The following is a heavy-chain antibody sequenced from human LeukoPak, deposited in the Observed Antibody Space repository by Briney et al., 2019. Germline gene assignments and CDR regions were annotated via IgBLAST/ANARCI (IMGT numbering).Heavy chain of an antibody. J-gene: IGHJ4*02. CDR2: ISSSGSIT. V-gene: IGHV3-48*03. D-gene: IGHD6-19*01. Sequence: GGSLRLSCAASGFIFSSYEMKWVRQAPGKGLEGVSYISSSGSITYYADSVKGRFTISRDNAKKSLYLQMNSLRAEDTAVYYCARIAVTGMWYFDYWGQGTLVTVSS. CDR1: GFIFSSYE. CDR3: ARIAVTGMWYFDY.